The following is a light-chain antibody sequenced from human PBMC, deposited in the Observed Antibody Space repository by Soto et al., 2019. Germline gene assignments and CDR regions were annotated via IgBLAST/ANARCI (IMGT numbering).Light chain of an antibody. CDR1: QHISHY. CDR2: GVS. Sequence: DIQMTQSPSAMSASVGDRVTITCRASQHISHYLAWFQVKPGKVPKRLIYGVSTLQSGVPSRFSGSGSGAEFTLTISSLQPEDSASYYCLQHNSYPLTFGGGTKV. J-gene: IGKJ4*01. V-gene: IGKV1-17*03. CDR3: LQHNSYPLT.